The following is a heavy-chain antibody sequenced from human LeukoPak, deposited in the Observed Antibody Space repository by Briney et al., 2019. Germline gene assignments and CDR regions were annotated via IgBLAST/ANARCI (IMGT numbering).Heavy chain of an antibody. CDR2: INPNSGGT. CDR1: GYTFTGYY. CDR3: ARDITMVRGVITGMDY. V-gene: IGHV1-2*06. Sequence: ASVTVSCKASGYTFTGYYMHWVRQAPGQGLEWMGRINPNSGGTNYAQKLQGRVTMTRDTSINTAYMELSRLRSDDTAVYYCARDITMVRGVITGMDYWGQGTLVTVSS. J-gene: IGHJ4*02. D-gene: IGHD3-10*01.